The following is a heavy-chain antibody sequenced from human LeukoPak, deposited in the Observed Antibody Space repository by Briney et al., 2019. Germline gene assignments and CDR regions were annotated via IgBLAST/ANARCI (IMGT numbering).Heavy chain of an antibody. V-gene: IGHV3-66*01. CDR1: GFTVSSNY. D-gene: IGHD3-10*01. CDR3: ARSRLLWFGELLFDY. J-gene: IGHJ4*02. Sequence: PGGSLRLSCAASGFTVSSNYMSWVRQAPGKGLEWVSVIYSGGSTYYADSVKGRFTISRDNSKNTLHLQMNSLRAEDTAVYYCARSRLLWFGELLFDYWGQGTLVTVSS. CDR2: IYSGGST.